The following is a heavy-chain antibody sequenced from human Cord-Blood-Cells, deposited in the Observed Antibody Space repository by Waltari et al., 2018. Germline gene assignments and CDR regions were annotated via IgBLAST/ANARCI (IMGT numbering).Heavy chain of an antibody. CDR1: GFTFSSYW. CDR2: IKQDGSEK. J-gene: IGHJ4*02. Sequence: EVQLVESGGGLVQPGGSLRLSCAASGFTFSSYWMSWVRQAPGKGLEWVANIKQDGSEKYYVDSVKGRFTISRDNAKNSLYLQMNSLRAEDTAVYYCARGSRFLEWLFDYWGQGTLVTVSS. D-gene: IGHD3-3*01. V-gene: IGHV3-7*01. CDR3: ARGSRFLEWLFDY.